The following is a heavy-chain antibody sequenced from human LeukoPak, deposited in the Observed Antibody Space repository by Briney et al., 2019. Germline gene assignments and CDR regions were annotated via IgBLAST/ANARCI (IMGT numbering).Heavy chain of an antibody. V-gene: IGHV3-74*01. J-gene: IGHJ4*02. CDR2: INTDGSRI. CDR1: GFTFSNYW. D-gene: IGHD2-2*01. Sequence: PGGSLRLSCAASGFTFSNYWMHWVRQAPGKGLVWVSRINTDGSRITYADSVKGRFTISRDNSKNTLYLQMNSLRAEDTAVYYCAKAILGYCSSTSCHGGGLGYWGQGTLVTVSS. CDR3: AKAILGYCSSTSCHGGGLGY.